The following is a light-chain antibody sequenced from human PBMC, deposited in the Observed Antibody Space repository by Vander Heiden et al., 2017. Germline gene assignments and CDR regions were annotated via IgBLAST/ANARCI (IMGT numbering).Light chain of an antibody. CDR2: QDD. Sequence: SYDLTQSPSVSVSPAHTASITCSGDKLGDKYVSWYQQKAGQSPMLVIYQDDRRPSGIPERFSGSKSGNTATLTISGTQAVDEADYYCEAWDSGTAVFGGGTKLTVL. CDR1: KLGDKY. CDR3: EAWDSGTAV. V-gene: IGLV3-1*01. J-gene: IGLJ2*01.